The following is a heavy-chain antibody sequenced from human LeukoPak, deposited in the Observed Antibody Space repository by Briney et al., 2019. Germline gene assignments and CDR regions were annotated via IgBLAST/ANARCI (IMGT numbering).Heavy chain of an antibody. D-gene: IGHD3-9*01. CDR3: ARAGHLILTGYHFDY. CDR2: ISAYNGNT. J-gene: IGHJ4*02. Sequence: ASVKVSCKASGYTFTSYGISWVRQAPGQGLEWMGWISAYNGNTNYAQKLQGRVTMTTDTSTSTAYMELRSLRSDDTAVYYCARAGHLILTGYHFDYWGQGTLVTVSS. V-gene: IGHV1-18*01. CDR1: GYTFTSYG.